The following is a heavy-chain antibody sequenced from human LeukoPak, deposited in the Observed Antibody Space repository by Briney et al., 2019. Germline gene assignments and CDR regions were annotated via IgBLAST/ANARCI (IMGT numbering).Heavy chain of an antibody. J-gene: IGHJ4*02. CDR1: GYTFTSYG. CDR2: INPNSGGT. D-gene: IGHD5-18*01. CDR3: ARGTPRIQLWSGVDY. Sequence: ASVKVSCKASGYTFTSYGISWVRQAPGQGLEWMGWINPNSGGTNYAQKFQGRVTMTRDTSISTAYMELSRLRSDDTAVYYCARGTPRIQLWSGVDYWGQGTLVTVSS. V-gene: IGHV1-2*02.